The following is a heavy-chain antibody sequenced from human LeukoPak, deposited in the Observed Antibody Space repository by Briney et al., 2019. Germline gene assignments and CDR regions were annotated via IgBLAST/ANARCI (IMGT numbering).Heavy chain of an antibody. Sequence: PGGSLRLSCAASGFTFSNYAMSWVRQAPGKGLEWVSAIVGSGGATYYADSVKGRFTISRDNSKNTLYLQMNSLRAEDTAVYYCAKEGDYVWGSYRGYYFDYWGQGTLVTVSS. V-gene: IGHV3-23*01. CDR1: GFTFSNYA. D-gene: IGHD3-16*02. J-gene: IGHJ4*02. CDR2: IVGSGGAT. CDR3: AKEGDYVWGSYRGYYFDY.